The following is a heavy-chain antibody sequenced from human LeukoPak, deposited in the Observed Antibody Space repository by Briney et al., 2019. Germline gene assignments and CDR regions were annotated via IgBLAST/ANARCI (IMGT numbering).Heavy chain of an antibody. CDR3: AKVQSYYFDY. J-gene: IGHJ4*02. CDR1: GFTFSSYA. V-gene: IGHV3-23*01. CDR2: ISGSGGGT. Sequence: GGSLRLSCAASGFTFSSYAMSWVRQAPGKGLEWVSAISGSGGGTYYADSVKGRFTISRDNSKNTLYLQMNSLRAEDTAVYYGAKVQSYYFDYWGQGTLVTVSS.